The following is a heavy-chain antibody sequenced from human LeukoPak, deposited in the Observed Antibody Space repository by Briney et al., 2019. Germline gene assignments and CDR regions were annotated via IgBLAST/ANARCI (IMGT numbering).Heavy chain of an antibody. J-gene: IGHJ4*01. CDR2: ISSSGSTI. V-gene: IGHV3-48*03. CDR3: ARELTVAGTLIDY. CDR1: GFTFSSYE. D-gene: IGHD6-19*01. Sequence: GGSLRRSCAASGFTFSSYEMNWVRQAPGKGLEWVSYISSSGSTIYYADSVKGRFTISRDNAKNSLYLQMNSLRAEDTAVYYCARELTVAGTLIDYWGQGTLVTVSS.